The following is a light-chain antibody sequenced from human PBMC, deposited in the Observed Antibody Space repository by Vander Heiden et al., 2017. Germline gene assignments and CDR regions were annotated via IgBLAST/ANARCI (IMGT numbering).Light chain of an antibody. CDR3: RQYYSTPLT. Sequence: DIVMTQSPDPLAVALGERATTNCKSSQTVLYSANNKNYLAWYQQKPGQPPELLIYWASTRGSAVPGRFSGSGSWADFTLTISNLQAEDVAVYYCRQYYSTPLTFGGGTKVEIK. J-gene: IGKJ4*01. CDR1: QTVLYSANNKNY. V-gene: IGKV4-1*01. CDR2: WAS.